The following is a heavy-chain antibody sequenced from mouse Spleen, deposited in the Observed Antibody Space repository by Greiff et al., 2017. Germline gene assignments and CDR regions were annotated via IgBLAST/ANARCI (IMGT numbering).Heavy chain of an antibody. D-gene: IGHD2-1*01. Sequence: EVKLQESGPGLVKPSQSLSLTCSVTGYSITSGYYWNWIRQFPGNKLEWMGYISYDGSNNYNPSLKNRISITRDTSKNQFFLKLNSVTTEDTATYYWARIYYGNYVEYWYFDVWGAGTTVTVSS. V-gene: IGHV3-6*01. CDR1: GYSITSGYY. J-gene: IGHJ1*01. CDR3: ARIYYGNYVEYWYFDV. CDR2: ISYDGSN.